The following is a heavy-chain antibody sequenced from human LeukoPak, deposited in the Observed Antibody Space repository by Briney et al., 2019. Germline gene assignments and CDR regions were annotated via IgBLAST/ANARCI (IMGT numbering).Heavy chain of an antibody. CDR3: ARALRRYDILTGYSPPNYYYYGMDV. D-gene: IGHD3-9*01. J-gene: IGHJ6*02. CDR1: GFTFSSYA. Sequence: GGSLRLSCAASGFTFSSYAMHWVRQAPGKGLEWVAVISYDGSNKYYADPVKGRFTISRDNSKNTLYLQMNSLRAEDTAVYYCARALRRYDILTGYSPPNYYYYGMDVWGQGTTVTVSS. V-gene: IGHV3-30-3*01. CDR2: ISYDGSNK.